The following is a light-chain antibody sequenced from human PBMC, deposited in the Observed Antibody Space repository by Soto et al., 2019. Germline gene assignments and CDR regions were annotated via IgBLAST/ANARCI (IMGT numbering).Light chain of an antibody. CDR3: QQSSSTLT. CDR1: QSISNY. J-gene: IGKJ5*01. CDR2: AAS. Sequence: DIQMTQSPSSLSAAVGDRVTITCRASQSISNYLNWYQQKPGKAPKLLIYAASSLHSGVPSRFSGSGSGTDFTLTISSLQPEDFATYYCQQSSSTLTFGQGTRLEIK. V-gene: IGKV1-39*01.